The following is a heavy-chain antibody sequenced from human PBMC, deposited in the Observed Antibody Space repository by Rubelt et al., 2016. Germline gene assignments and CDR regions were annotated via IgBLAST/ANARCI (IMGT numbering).Heavy chain of an antibody. CDR3: ARGADY. V-gene: IGHV3-21*04. CDR2: ISSSSSYI. J-gene: IGHJ4*02. Sequence: VRQAPGKGLEWVSSISSSSSYIYYADSVKGRFTISRHNSKNTLYLQMNSLRAEDTAVYYCARGADYWGQGTLVTVSS.